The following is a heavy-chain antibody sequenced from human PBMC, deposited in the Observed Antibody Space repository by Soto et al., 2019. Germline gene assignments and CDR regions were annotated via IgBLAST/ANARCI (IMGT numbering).Heavy chain of an antibody. Sequence: GGSLRLSCGASGFSFSSYVIHWVRQAPGKGLEWVSLISYDESNKYYVDSVKGRFTISRDNSKNTVYLQMNGLRGEDTAVYYCAKGELPGNFYYGLDVWGQGTTVTVSS. V-gene: IGHV3-30*18. CDR3: AKGELPGNFYYGLDV. CDR1: GFSFSSYV. CDR2: ISYDESNK. J-gene: IGHJ6*02. D-gene: IGHD1-1*01.